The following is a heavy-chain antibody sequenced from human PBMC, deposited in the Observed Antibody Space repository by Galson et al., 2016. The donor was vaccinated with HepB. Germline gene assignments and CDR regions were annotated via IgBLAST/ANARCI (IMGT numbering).Heavy chain of an antibody. V-gene: IGHV3-23*01. Sequence: SLRLSCAASGFIFDNYGMSWVRQAPGKGLEWVSSISGSGGSTYYEDSVKGRFTISRDNSKNTLFLQMNSLRAEDTAVYYCARDRPLRFFDWLDFQYWGQGTLVSVSS. D-gene: IGHD3-9*01. J-gene: IGHJ1*01. CDR2: ISGSGGST. CDR1: GFIFDNYG. CDR3: ARDRPLRFFDWLDFQY.